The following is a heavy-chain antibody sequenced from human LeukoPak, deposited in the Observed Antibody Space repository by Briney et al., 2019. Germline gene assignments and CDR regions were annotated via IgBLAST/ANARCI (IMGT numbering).Heavy chain of an antibody. CDR1: GDSITYFY. Sequence: SETLSLTCSVSGDSITYFYWSWIRQAAGKGLEWIGRFSSSGSTDYNASLKSRVTMSVDTSKNQFSLKLTSVTAADTAVYYCARHPSGRMWLQQGGWFDPWGQGTLVTVSS. J-gene: IGHJ5*02. CDR2: FSSSGST. D-gene: IGHD5-24*01. CDR3: ARHPSGRMWLQQGGWFDP. V-gene: IGHV4-4*07.